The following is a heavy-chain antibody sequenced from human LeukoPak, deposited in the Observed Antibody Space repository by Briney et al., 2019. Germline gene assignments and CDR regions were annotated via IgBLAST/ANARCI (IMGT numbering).Heavy chain of an antibody. CDR2: VGTAGDP. CDR3: ARGATFDI. V-gene: IGHV3-13*05. J-gene: IGHJ3*02. Sequence: GGSLRLSCAASGLTFSSYDMHWVRQTAEKGLEWVSLVGTAGDPYYTGSVKGRFTISRDNVKDIFYLQMDSLRVGDTAVYYCARGATFDIWGQGTMVTVSS. CDR1: GLTFSSYD.